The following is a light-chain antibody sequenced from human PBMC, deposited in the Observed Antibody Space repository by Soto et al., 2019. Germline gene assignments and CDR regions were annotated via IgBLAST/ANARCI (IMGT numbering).Light chain of an antibody. CDR3: KQCFWHWK. CDR1: QNIGTY. J-gene: IGKJ1*01. CDR2: DAS. V-gene: IGKV1-5*01. Sequence: DIQMTQSPSTLSASVGDRVTITCRASQNIGTYLAWYQQTPGKAPKLLISDASTLESGVPSRFGGSGSGTEFTLSITSLQPDDFATYYCKQCFWHWKCGQGNKGAIK.